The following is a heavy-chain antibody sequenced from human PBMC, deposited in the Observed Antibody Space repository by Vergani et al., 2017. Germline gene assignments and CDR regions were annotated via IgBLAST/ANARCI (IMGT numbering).Heavy chain of an antibody. D-gene: IGHD5-18*01. Sequence: QVQLQESGPGLVKPSETLSLTCTVSGGSISSYYWSWIRQPLGKGLEWIGYIYYSGSTNYNPSLKSRVTISVDTSKNQFSLKLSSVTAADTAVYYCAREGRYSYGHDYWGQGTLVTVSS. V-gene: IGHV4-59*01. CDR2: IYYSGST. J-gene: IGHJ4*02. CDR1: GGSISSYY. CDR3: AREGRYSYGHDY.